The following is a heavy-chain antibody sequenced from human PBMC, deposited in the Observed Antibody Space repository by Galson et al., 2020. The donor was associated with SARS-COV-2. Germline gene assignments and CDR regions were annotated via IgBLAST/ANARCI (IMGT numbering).Heavy chain of an antibody. CDR3: ARLTEVPAVMTSYYYGMDV. V-gene: IGHV2-70*01. CDR2: IDWDDDT. Sequence: SGPTLVKPTQTLTLTCTFSGFSLSTSGMCVSWIRQPPGKALEWLALIDWDDDTYYSTSLKTRLTISKDTSKNQVVLTMTNMDPVDTATYYCARLTEVPAVMTSYYYGMDVWGQGTTVTVSS. CDR1: GFSLSTSGMC. D-gene: IGHD2-2*01. J-gene: IGHJ6*02.